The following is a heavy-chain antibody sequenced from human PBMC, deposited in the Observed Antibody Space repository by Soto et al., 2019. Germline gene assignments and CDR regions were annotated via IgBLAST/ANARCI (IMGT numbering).Heavy chain of an antibody. J-gene: IGHJ4*02. V-gene: IGHV4-4*02. Sequence: QVQLQESGPGLVEPSGTLSLTCGVSGDSFSISNWWTWVRQPPGKGLEWIGDILHTGHTDYSPSLRSRLTISIDSSKKEFSLTLTSVTATDTAVYYCARSPRRVDGKWYLDYWGQGLLVTVSS. CDR2: ILHTGHT. CDR1: GDSFSISNW. CDR3: ARSPRRVDGKWYLDY. D-gene: IGHD2-15*01.